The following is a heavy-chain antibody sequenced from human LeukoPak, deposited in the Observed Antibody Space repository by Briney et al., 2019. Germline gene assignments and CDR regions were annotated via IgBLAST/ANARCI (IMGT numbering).Heavy chain of an antibody. Sequence: GGSLRLSCAASGFTFSDYIINWVRQAPGKGLEWISYISSSSGTIYYADSVKGRFTISRDNTDNSLFLQMSSLRAEDTAVYYCARERRQWQPFDIWGQGTMVTVSS. D-gene: IGHD6-19*01. CDR3: ARERRQWQPFDI. CDR1: GFTFSDYI. J-gene: IGHJ3*02. V-gene: IGHV3-48*04. CDR2: ISSSSGTI.